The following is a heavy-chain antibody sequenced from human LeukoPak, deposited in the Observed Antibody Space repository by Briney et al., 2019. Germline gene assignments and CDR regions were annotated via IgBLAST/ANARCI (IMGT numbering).Heavy chain of an antibody. CDR2: ISWNSGSI. V-gene: IGHV3-9*01. J-gene: IGHJ4*02. CDR1: GFTFSTYV. D-gene: IGHD3-10*01. CDR3: AKDITSMVRGVLGFDY. Sequence: GGSLRLSCAASGFTFSTYVMSWVRQAPGKGLEWVSGISWNSGSIGYADSVKGRFTISRDNAKNSLYLQMNSLRAEDTALYYCAKDITSMVRGVLGFDYWGQGTLVTVSS.